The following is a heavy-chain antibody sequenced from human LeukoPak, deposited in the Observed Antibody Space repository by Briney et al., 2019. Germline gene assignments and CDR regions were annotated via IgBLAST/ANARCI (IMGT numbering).Heavy chain of an antibody. CDR2: IYYSGST. J-gene: IGHJ5*02. CDR3: ARAGYSSSWYLVNWFDP. CDR1: GGSISSYY. D-gene: IGHD6-13*01. Sequence: PSETLCLTCTVSGGSISSYYWSWIRQPPGKGLEWIGYIYYSGSTNYNPSLKSRVTISVDTSKNQFSLKLSSVTAADTAVYYCARAGYSSSWYLVNWFDPWGQGTLVTVSS. V-gene: IGHV4-59*01.